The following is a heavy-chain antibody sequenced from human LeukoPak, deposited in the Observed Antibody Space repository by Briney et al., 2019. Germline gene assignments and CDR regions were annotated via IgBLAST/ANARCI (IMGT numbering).Heavy chain of an antibody. V-gene: IGHV1-24*01. CDR2: FDPEDDKT. J-gene: IGHJ3*02. Sequence: GASVKVSCKVSGHTLSELSIHWVRQAPGKGLEWMGGFDPEDDKTIYAQKFQGRVTVTEDTSTDTVYMELSSLRSEDTAVYYCATGSASYFDGDAYVEVPFDIWGQGTMVTVSS. CDR1: GHTLSELS. CDR3: ATGSASYFDGDAYVEVPFDI. D-gene: IGHD3-16*01.